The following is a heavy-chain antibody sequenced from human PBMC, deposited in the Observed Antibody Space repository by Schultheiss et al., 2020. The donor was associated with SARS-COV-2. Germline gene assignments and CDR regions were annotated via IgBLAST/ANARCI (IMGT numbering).Heavy chain of an antibody. Sequence: GGSLRLSCAASGFTFSSCAMSWVRQAPGKGLEWVSAISGGGGSTYYADSVKGRFTISRDNSRNTLYLQMNSLRAEDTAVYYCAKAILDWEDNWFDPWGQRTLVTVSS. J-gene: IGHJ5*02. V-gene: IGHV3-23*01. CDR2: ISGGGGST. D-gene: IGHD3-3*01. CDR1: GFTFSSCA. CDR3: AKAILDWEDNWFDP.